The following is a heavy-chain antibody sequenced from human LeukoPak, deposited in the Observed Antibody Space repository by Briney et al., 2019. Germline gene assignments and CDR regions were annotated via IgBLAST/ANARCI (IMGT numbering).Heavy chain of an antibody. V-gene: IGHV4-34*01. Sequence: SETLSLTCAVYGGSFSGYYWSWIRQPPGKGLEWIGEINHSGSTNYNPSLKSRVTISVDTSKNQFSLKLSSATAADTAVYYCARGRAAMVTVDYWGQGTLVTVSS. CDR2: INHSGST. CDR3: ARGRAAMVTVDY. J-gene: IGHJ4*02. CDR1: GGSFSGYY. D-gene: IGHD5-18*01.